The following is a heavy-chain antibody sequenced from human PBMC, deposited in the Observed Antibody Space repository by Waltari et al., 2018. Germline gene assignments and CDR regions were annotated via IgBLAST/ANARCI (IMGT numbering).Heavy chain of an antibody. Sequence: EVQLVQSGAEVNKPGASLKISCKGSGSCFITYWIGWVRQMPGKGREWMVIIQPGDSDTRYSPSFQGQVAISVDKSISTAYLQWSSLKASDTAMYYCARLGHPGNHFFDYWGQGSLVTVSS. D-gene: IGHD1-1*01. J-gene: IGHJ4*02. CDR2: IQPGDSDT. CDR3: ARLGHPGNHFFDY. CDR1: GSCFITYW. V-gene: IGHV5-51*01.